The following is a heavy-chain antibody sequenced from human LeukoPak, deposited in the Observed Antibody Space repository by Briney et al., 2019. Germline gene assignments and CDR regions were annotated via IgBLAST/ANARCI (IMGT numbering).Heavy chain of an antibody. V-gene: IGHV3-48*02. Sequence: GGSLRLSCAASGFTFSSYSMNWVRQAPGKGLEWVSYISSSSSTIYYADSVKGRFTISRDNAKNSLYLQMNSLRDEDTAVYYCARDLTVVVVAASDHDAFDIWGQGTMVTVSS. CDR3: ARDLTVVVVAASDHDAFDI. J-gene: IGHJ3*02. CDR1: GFTFSSYS. D-gene: IGHD2-15*01. CDR2: ISSSSSTI.